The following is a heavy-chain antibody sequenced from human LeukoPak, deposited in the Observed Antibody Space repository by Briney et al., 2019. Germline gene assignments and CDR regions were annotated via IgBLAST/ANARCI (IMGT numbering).Heavy chain of an antibody. Sequence: SETLSLTCTVSGGSISSYYWSWIRQPPGKGLEWIGYIYYSGSTNYNPSLKSRVTISVDTSKIQFSLNMSSRTAADTAVDYCASGSSTFLDYYGMDVWGQGTTATV. CDR2: IYYSGST. CDR1: GGSISSYY. J-gene: IGHJ6*02. CDR3: ASGSSTFLDYYGMDV. D-gene: IGHD2-2*01. V-gene: IGHV4-59*01.